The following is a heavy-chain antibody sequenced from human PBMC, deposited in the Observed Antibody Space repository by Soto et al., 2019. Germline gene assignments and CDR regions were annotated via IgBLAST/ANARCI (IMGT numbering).Heavy chain of an antibody. CDR2: IYSGGST. CDR1: GFTVSSNY. CDR3: AVHYYGSGSPLFDY. J-gene: IGHJ4*02. Sequence: EVQLVESGGGLVQPGGSLRLSCAASGFTVSSNYMSWVRQAPGKGLEWVSVIYSGGSTYYADSVKGRFTISRHNSKNTLYLQMNSLRAEDTAVYYCAVHYYGSGSPLFDYWGQGTLVTVSS. D-gene: IGHD3-10*01. V-gene: IGHV3-53*04.